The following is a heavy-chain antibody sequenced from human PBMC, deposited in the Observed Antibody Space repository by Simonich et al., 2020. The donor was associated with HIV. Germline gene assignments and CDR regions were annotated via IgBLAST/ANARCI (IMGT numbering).Heavy chain of an antibody. J-gene: IGHJ3*02. CDR3: AKEGVGDSSAWLPDAFDI. CDR2: ITVSGVSK. V-gene: IGHV3-23*01. CDR1: GFTFRNFA. Sequence: DVQLLESGGGLVHPVGSLRLSCVASGFTFRNFAMSWVRQGPGKGQGWFTSITVSGVSKNYADSVKGRFTISRANAKNTLYLQMNSLRAEDTAVYYCAKEGVGDSSAWLPDAFDIWCQGTMVTVSS. D-gene: IGHD6-19*01.